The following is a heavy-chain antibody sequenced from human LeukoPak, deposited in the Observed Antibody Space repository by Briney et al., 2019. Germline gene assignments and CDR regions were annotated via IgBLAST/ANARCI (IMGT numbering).Heavy chain of an antibody. J-gene: IGHJ6*03. Sequence: SETLSLTCTVSGYSISSGYYWGWIRQPPGKGLEWIGSIYHSGCTYYNPSLKSRVTISVGTSKNQFSLKLSSVTAADTAVYYCARDLYDFWSGYYTAYYMDVWGKGTTVTVSS. D-gene: IGHD3-3*01. CDR1: GYSISSGYY. V-gene: IGHV4-38-2*02. CDR2: IYHSGCT. CDR3: ARDLYDFWSGYYTAYYMDV.